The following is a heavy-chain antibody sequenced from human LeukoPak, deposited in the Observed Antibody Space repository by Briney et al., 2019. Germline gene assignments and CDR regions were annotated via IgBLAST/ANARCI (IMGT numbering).Heavy chain of an antibody. V-gene: IGHV4-59*11. Sequence: SETLSLTCTVSGGSISSHYWTWIRQPPGRGLEWIGCIYDSGNTNYNPSLKSRVTISVDRSKNLFSLKLSSVTAADTAVYFCARIERLSHFHYWGQGTLVTVSS. CDR1: GGSISSHY. J-gene: IGHJ4*02. CDR2: IYDSGNT. CDR3: ARIERLSHFHY. D-gene: IGHD1-1*01.